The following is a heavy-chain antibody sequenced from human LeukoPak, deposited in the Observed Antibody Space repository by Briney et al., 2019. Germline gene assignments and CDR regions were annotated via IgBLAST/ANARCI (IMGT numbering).Heavy chain of an antibody. CDR1: GFTFSSYG. D-gene: IGHD3-10*01. J-gene: IGHJ6*02. Sequence: GGSLRLSCAASGFTFSSYGMHWVRQAPGKGLEWVAVISYDGSNKYYADSVKGRFTISRDNSKNTLYLQMNSLRAEDTAVYYCAKGPITMVYYGMDVWGQGTTVTVSS. V-gene: IGHV3-30*18. CDR2: ISYDGSNK. CDR3: AKGPITMVYYGMDV.